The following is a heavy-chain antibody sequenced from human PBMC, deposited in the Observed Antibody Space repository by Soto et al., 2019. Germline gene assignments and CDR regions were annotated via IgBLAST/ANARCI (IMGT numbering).Heavy chain of an antibody. CDR1: GYTFSNYF. V-gene: IGHV5-10-1*01. CDR3: SRPTEDTGSGSYFYYYGMDV. D-gene: IGHD3-10*01. J-gene: IGHJ6*02. CDR2: IDPSDSYT. Sequence: PGESLKISCKGSGYTFSNYFIAWVRQMPGKGLEWMGRIDPSDSYTHYNPSFQGHVTMSVDKSINTAYLQWTSLKASDTAMYYCSRPTEDTGSGSYFYYYGMDVWGQGTTVTVSS.